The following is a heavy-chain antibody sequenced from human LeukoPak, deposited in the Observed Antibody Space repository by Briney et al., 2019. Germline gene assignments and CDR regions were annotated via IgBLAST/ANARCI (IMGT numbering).Heavy chain of an antibody. CDR1: GFTFSSYG. V-gene: IGHV3-30*18. D-gene: IGHD3-9*01. J-gene: IGHJ4*02. CDR3: AKDAFDWTTAAIDY. Sequence: GGSLRLSCAASGFTFSSYGMHWFRKAPGKGLDWVAVISYDGSNKYYADSVKGRFTISRDNSKNTLYLQMNSLRAEDTAVYYCAKDAFDWTTAAIDYWGQGTLVTVSS. CDR2: ISYDGSNK.